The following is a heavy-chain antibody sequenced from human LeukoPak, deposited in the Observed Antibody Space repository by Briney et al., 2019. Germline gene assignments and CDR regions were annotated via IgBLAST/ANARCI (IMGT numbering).Heavy chain of an antibody. CDR1: GFTFSHCW. Sequence: GGSLRLSCAASGFTFSHCWMSWVRQAPGKGLEWVANIKPDGSDKYYVDSVKGRFTISRDNAKNSLYLQMDSLRAEDTAVYYCAREDMWAFDIWGQGTMVTVSS. V-gene: IGHV3-7*01. CDR2: IKPDGSDK. CDR3: AREDMWAFDI. D-gene: IGHD2-15*01. J-gene: IGHJ3*02.